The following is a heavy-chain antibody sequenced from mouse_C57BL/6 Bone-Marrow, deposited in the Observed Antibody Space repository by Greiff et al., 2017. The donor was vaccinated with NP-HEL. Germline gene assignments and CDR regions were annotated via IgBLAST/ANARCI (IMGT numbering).Heavy chain of an antibody. D-gene: IGHD1-1*01. CDR3: ARGGGYYYGSSYPWWYFDV. J-gene: IGHJ1*03. CDR2: IYPRSGNT. CDR1: GYTFTSYG. V-gene: IGHV1-81*01. Sequence: QVQLQQSGAELARPGASVKLSCKASGYTFTSYGISWVKQRTGQGLEWIGEIYPRSGNTYYNEKFKGKATLTADKSSSTAYMELRSLTSEDSAVYFWARGGGYYYGSSYPWWYFDVWGTGTTVTVSS.